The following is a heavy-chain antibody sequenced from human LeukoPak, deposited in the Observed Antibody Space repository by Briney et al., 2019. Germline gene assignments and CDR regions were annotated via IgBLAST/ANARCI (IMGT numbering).Heavy chain of an antibody. D-gene: IGHD3-10*01. J-gene: IGHJ4*02. CDR1: GFTFSSYA. V-gene: IGHV3-30-3*01. CDR2: ISYDGSNK. Sequence: GGSLRLSCAASGFTFSSYAMSWVRQAPGKGLEWVAVISYDGSNKYYADSVKGRFTISRDNSKNTLYLQMNSLRAEDTAVYYCAKPFGEIDYWGQGTLVTVSS. CDR3: AKPFGEIDY.